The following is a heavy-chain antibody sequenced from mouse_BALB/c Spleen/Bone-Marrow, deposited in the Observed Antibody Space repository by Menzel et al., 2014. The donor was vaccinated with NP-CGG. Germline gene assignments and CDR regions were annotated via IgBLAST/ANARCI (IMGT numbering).Heavy chain of an antibody. CDR2: IDPFNGGT. CDR3: ARAYDFLDY. D-gene: IGHD2-4*01. Sequence: EVQVVESGPELMKPGASVKISCKASGYSFTSYYMHWVKQSHGKSLEWIGYIDPFNGGTSYNQKFKGKATLTVDKSSNTAYMHLSSLTSEDSAVYYCARAYDFLDYWGQDSTLTASS. V-gene: IGHV1S135*01. J-gene: IGHJ2*01. CDR1: GYSFTSYY.